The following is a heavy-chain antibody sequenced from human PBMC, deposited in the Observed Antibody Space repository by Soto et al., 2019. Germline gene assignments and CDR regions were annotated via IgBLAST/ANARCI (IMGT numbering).Heavy chain of an antibody. Sequence: ASVKVSCKASGYTFTGYYMHWVRQAPGQGLEWMGWINPNSGGTNYAQKFQGRVTMTRDTSISTAYMELSRLRSDDTAVYYCARLGYCSSTSCYEFDYWGQGTLVTVYS. D-gene: IGHD2-2*01. CDR2: INPNSGGT. CDR1: GYTFTGYY. J-gene: IGHJ4*02. CDR3: ARLGYCSSTSCYEFDY. V-gene: IGHV1-2*02.